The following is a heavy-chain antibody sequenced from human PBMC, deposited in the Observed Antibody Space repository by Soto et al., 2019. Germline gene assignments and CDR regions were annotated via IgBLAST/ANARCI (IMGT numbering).Heavy chain of an antibody. J-gene: IGHJ6*02. V-gene: IGHV1-18*04. CDR1: GYTFSSYG. CDR3: VRERWTTDMCYTHYFDV. Sequence: ASVKVSCKSSGYTFSSYGVSWVRQAPGQGLEWLGWISTYTGNTKHAQKFQDRVTLTTEASTSTAYMELRSLRSDDTAVYYCVRERWTTDMCYTHYFDVWGQGTTVTVSS. CDR2: ISTYTGNT. D-gene: IGHD2-15*01.